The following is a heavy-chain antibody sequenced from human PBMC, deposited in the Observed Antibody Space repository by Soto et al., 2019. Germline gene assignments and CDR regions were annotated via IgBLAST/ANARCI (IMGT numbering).Heavy chain of an antibody. D-gene: IGHD5-18*01. CDR3: ARLDTTMDAFDY. V-gene: IGHV1-18*01. CDR1: GYTFTSYA. CDR2: ISAYNGNT. Sequence: QVQLVQSGAEVKKPGASVKVSCKASGYTFTSYAITWVRQPPGQGLEWMGWISAYNGNTNYAQKLQGRVTMTTDTATSPAYMEMRSLTSDETAVDYWARLDTTMDAFDYWGQGTLVTVSS. J-gene: IGHJ4*02.